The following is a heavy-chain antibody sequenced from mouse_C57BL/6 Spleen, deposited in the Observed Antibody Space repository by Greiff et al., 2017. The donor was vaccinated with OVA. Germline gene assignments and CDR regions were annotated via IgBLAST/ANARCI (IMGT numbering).Heavy chain of an antibody. Sequence: QVQLKESGPELVKPGASVKISCKASGYAFSSSWMNWVKQRPGKGLEWIGRIYPGDGDTNYNGKFKGKATLTADKSSSTAYMQLSSLTSEDSAVYFCARSDTTVVATEDYWGQGTTLTVSS. CDR2: IYPGDGDT. CDR3: ARSDTTVVATEDY. D-gene: IGHD1-1*01. CDR1: GYAFSSSW. J-gene: IGHJ2*01. V-gene: IGHV1-82*01.